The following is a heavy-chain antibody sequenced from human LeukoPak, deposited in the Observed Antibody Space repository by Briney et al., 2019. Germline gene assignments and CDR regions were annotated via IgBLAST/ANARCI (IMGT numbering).Heavy chain of an antibody. CDR3: ARETVAGTFDY. J-gene: IGHJ4*02. CDR2: ISPSGDII. Sequence: KPGGSLRLSCAASGFTFSDHYISWIRQAPGKGLEWVSDISPSGDIISYADSVKGRFIISRDYAKESLHLQMNSLRVEDSAVYYCARETVAGTFDYWGQGTQVTVSS. V-gene: IGHV3-11*01. D-gene: IGHD6-19*01. CDR1: GFTFSDHY.